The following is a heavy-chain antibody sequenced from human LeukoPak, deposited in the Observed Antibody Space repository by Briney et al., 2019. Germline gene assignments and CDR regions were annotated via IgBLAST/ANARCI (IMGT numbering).Heavy chain of an antibody. CDR2: MDPNSGNT. J-gene: IGHJ4*02. CDR1: GYTFTNYD. CDR3: ATDGDYYGSGNFAS. D-gene: IGHD3-10*01. V-gene: IGHV1-8*03. Sequence: ASVNVSCKTAGYTFTNYDINWGRQATGQGLEWMGWMDPNSGNTGYAQKFQGGVTITRDTSISTAYMELSSPGSEDTAVYYCATDGDYYGSGNFASWGQGHLVTVSS.